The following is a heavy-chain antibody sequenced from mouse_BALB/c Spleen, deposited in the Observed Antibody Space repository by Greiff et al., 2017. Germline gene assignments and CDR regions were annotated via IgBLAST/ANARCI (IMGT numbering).Heavy chain of an antibody. J-gene: IGHJ3*01. CDR3: ARERSMITTGFSFAY. V-gene: IGHV2-6-7*01. Sequence: QVQLKESGPGLVAPSQSLSITCTVSGFSLTGYGVNWVRQPPGKGLEWLGMIWGDGSTDYNSALKSRLSISKDNSKSQVFLKMNSLQTDDTARYYCARERSMITTGFSFAYWGQGTLVTVSA. CDR1: GFSLTGYG. D-gene: IGHD2-4*01. CDR2: IWGDGST.